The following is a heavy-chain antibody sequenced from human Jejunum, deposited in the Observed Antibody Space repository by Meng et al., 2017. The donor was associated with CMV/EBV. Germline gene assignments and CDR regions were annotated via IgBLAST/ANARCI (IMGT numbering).Heavy chain of an antibody. J-gene: IGHJ2*01. V-gene: IGHV3-23*01. CDR3: AKVGWVDWFFDL. CDR1: GVTFTNYA. D-gene: IGHD6-19*01. Sequence: AASGVTFTNYAMTWVRQAPGKGLEWVSGISGSGVGTFYADSVKGRFTISRDNSDNSLYLQMDSLRGEDTAVYYCAKVGWVDWFFDLWGRGTLVTVSS. CDR2: ISGSGVGT.